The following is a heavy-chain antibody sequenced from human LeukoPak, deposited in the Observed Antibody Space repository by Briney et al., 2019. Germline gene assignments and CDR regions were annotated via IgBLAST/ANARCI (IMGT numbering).Heavy chain of an antibody. J-gene: IGHJ6*02. CDR1: GYTFTSYG. D-gene: IGHD5-18*01. Sequence: GASVKVSCKASGYTFTSYGISWVRQAPGQGLEWMGWISAYNGNTNYAQKLQGRVTMTTDTSTSTAYMELRSLRSDDTAVYYCARVDTAMVPEGYYYGMDVWGQGTPVTVSS. V-gene: IGHV1-18*01. CDR3: ARVDTAMVPEGYYYGMDV. CDR2: ISAYNGNT.